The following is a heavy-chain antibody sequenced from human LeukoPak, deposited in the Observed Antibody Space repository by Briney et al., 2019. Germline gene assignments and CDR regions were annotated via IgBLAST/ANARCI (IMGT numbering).Heavy chain of an antibody. CDR1: GFTFNDDA. CDR2: ICGGGGDT. CDR3: AKPPYSFDISVVD. J-gene: IGHJ4*02. Sequence: PGGSLRLSCAASGFTFNDDAMNWVRQAPGKGLEWVSAICGGGGDTYYAESVKGRFTISRDNSKSTVCLHMNSLRAEDTAVWFFAKPPYSFDISVVDWGQGTLVTVSS. D-gene: IGHD3-22*01. V-gene: IGHV3-23*01.